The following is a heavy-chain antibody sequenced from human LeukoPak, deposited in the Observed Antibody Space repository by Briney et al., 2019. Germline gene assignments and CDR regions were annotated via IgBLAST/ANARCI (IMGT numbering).Heavy chain of an antibody. CDR3: AKVTAGYYDSSGNFDY. V-gene: IGHV3-23*01. CDR1: GFTFSSYA. D-gene: IGHD3-22*01. J-gene: IGHJ4*02. CDR2: ISGSGGST. Sequence: PGGSLRLSCAASGFTFSSYAMSWVRQAPGKGLEWVSAISGSGGSTYYADSVKGRFTISRDNSKNTLYLQMNSLRAEDTAVYYCAKVTAGYYDSSGNFDYWGQGTLVTVSS.